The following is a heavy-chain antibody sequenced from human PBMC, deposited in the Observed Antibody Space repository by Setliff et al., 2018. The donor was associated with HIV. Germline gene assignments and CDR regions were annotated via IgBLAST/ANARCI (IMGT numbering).Heavy chain of an antibody. CDR2: INPTGGST. J-gene: IGHJ3*02. V-gene: IGHV1-46*01. D-gene: IGHD5-12*01. Sequence: ASVKVSCKPSGYSFTNHYMHWVRQAPGQGLEWMGAINPTGGSTRNTQKFQGRVAMTRDTSTSTVYMELSSLRSEDTAVYYCGSAGAWQRNALDIWGQGTMVTVSS. CDR1: GYSFTNHY. CDR3: GSAGAWQRNALDI.